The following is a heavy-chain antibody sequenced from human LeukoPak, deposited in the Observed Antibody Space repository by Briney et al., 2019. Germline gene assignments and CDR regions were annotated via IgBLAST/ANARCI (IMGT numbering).Heavy chain of an antibody. V-gene: IGHV1-46*01. J-gene: IGHJ4*02. CDR2: INPSGGST. D-gene: IGHD5-18*01. Sequence: ASVKVSCKASGYTFTSYYMHWVRQAPGQGLEWMGIINPSGGSTSYAQKFQGRVTMTRDMSTSTVYMELSSLRSEDTAVYYCARGRADSYGYISPDYWGQGTLVTVSS. CDR3: ARGRADSYGYISPDY. CDR1: GYTFTSYY.